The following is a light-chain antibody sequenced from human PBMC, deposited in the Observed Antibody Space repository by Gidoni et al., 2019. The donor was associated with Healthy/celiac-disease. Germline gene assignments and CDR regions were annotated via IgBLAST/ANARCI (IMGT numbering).Light chain of an antibody. J-gene: IGKJ3*01. Sequence: DIQMTQSPSSLSASVGDRVNITCRASQSISSYLNWYQQKPGKAPKLLIYAASSLQSGVPSRFSGSGSGTDFTLTISSLQPEDFATYYCQQSYSTPFTFGPXTKVDIK. CDR1: QSISSY. CDR2: AAS. CDR3: QQSYSTPFT. V-gene: IGKV1-39*01.